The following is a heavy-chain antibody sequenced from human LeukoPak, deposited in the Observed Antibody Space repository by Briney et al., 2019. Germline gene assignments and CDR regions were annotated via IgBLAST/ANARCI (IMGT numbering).Heavy chain of an antibody. CDR1: GFTFDDYA. CDR3: ARGRGEGYYYDSSGYFPD. Sequence: GGSLRLSCAASGFTFDDYAMHWVRQAPGKGLEWVSLISWDGGSTYYADSVKGRFTISRDNSKNSLYLQMNSLRAEDTAVYYCARGRGEGYYYDSSGYFPDWGQGTLVTVSS. J-gene: IGHJ4*02. CDR2: ISWDGGST. V-gene: IGHV3-43D*03. D-gene: IGHD3-22*01.